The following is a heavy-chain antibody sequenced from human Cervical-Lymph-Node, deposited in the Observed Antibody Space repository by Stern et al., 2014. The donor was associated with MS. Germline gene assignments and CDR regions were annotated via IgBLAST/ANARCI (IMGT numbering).Heavy chain of an antibody. J-gene: IGHJ5*02. Sequence: QVQLQESGPGLVKPSQTLSLTCTVSGRSLISGGYYWTWIRQRPGKGLEWIGYVYHTGTTYYNPSLKSRATMSVDTSKNQFSLKLSSVTAADTAVYYCARDRTSNSNCFDPWGQGTLVTVSS. CDR3: ARDRTSNSNCFDP. V-gene: IGHV4-31*03. CDR1: GRSLISGGYY. D-gene: IGHD2-2*01. CDR2: VYHTGTT.